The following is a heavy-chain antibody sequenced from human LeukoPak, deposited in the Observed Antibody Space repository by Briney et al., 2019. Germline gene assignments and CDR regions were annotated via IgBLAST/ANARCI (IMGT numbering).Heavy chain of an antibody. CDR3: AKKAGRVLARGYSYGYVDY. Sequence: PGGSLRLSCAASGFTFSSNYMSWVRQAPGKGLEWVSVIYSGGSTYYADSVKGRFTISRDNSKNTLYLQMNSLRAEDTAVYYCAKKAGRVLARGYSYGYVDYWGQGTLVTVSS. J-gene: IGHJ4*02. D-gene: IGHD5-18*01. CDR1: GFTFSSNY. CDR2: IYSGGST. V-gene: IGHV3-53*01.